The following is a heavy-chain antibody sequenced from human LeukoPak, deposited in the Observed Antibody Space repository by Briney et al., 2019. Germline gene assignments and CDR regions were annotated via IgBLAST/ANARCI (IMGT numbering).Heavy chain of an antibody. CDR3: ASSAYCSSTDCRYFQH. CDR2: IYYSGST. D-gene: IGHD2-2*01. V-gene: IGHV4-39*01. J-gene: IGHJ1*01. Sequence: SETLSLTCTVSGGSLRSSSYYWGWIRQPPGKGLEWIGSIYYSGSTYYNPSLKSRVTISVDPSKNQFSLKLNSVTAADTAVYYCASSAYCSSTDCRYFQHWGQGTLVTVSS. CDR1: GGSLRSSSYY.